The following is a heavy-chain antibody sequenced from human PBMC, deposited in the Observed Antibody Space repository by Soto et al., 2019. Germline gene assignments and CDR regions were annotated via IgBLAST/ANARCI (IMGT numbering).Heavy chain of an antibody. D-gene: IGHD5-18*01. CDR2: ISGGGGST. CDR3: TKLGGYSYGYPADY. CDR1: GFTFSSYA. J-gene: IGHJ4*02. V-gene: IGHV3-23*01. Sequence: PGGSLRLSCAASGFTFSSYAMSWVRQAAGKGLEWVSVISGGGGSTYSADSVKGRFTISRDNSKNTLFLQMNGLRADDTAIYYCTKLGGYSYGYPADYWGQGTLVTVSS.